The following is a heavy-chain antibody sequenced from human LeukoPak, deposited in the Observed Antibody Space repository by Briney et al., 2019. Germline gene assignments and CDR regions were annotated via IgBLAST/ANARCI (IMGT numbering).Heavy chain of an antibody. D-gene: IGHD2-2*01. CDR2: INQRGSEK. J-gene: IGHJ4*02. CDR1: GFTFSNYW. V-gene: IGHV3-7*03. CDR3: ARLVVPPGNRGWYYEY. Sequence: PGGSLRPSCAASGFTFSNYWMSWVRQGPGEGLEWVANINQRGSEKYYVDSVKGRFTISRDNAKNSLDLQMNSLRVEDTAIYYCARLVVPPGNRGWYYEYWGQGTLVTVSS.